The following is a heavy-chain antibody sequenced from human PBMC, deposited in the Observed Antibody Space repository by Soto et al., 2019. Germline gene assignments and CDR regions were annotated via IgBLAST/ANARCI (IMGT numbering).Heavy chain of an antibody. D-gene: IGHD3-3*01. V-gene: IGHV4-34*01. CDR2: INHSGST. Sequence: QVRLQQWGAGLLKPSETLSLTCAVYGGSFSGYYWSWIRQPPGKGLEWIGEINHSGSTNYNPSLKSRVTISVDTSKNQFSLKLSSVTAADTAVYYCARRDFWSGYYTSWFDPWGQGTLVTVSS. CDR1: GGSFSGYY. CDR3: ARRDFWSGYYTSWFDP. J-gene: IGHJ5*02.